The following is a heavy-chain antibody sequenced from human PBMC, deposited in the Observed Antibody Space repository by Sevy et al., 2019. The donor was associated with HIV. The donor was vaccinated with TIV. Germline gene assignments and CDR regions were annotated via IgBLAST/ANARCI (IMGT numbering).Heavy chain of an antibody. V-gene: IGHV3-48*01. CDR1: GFTFSNYD. D-gene: IGHD5-12*01. CDR2: ISSDSGRI. CDR3: AREGGYTDQGMDV. Sequence: GGSLRLSCAASGFTFSNYDMNWVRQAPGNGVEWVSYISSDSGRIYYADSVKGRFTISRDNAKNSLYVQMNRLRAEDTPVYYCAREGGYTDQGMDVWGQGTTVTVSS. J-gene: IGHJ6*02.